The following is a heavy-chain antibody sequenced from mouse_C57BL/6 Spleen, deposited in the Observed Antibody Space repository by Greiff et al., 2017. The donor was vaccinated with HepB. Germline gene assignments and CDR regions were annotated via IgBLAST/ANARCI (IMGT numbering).Heavy chain of an antibody. Sequence: VQLQQSGAELVRPGSSVKLSCKASGYTFTSYWMHWVKQRPIQGLEWIGNIDPSDSETHYNQKFKDKATLTVDKSSSTAYMQLSSLTSEDSAVYYCARDYGSSPPWFAYWGQGTLVTVSA. J-gene: IGHJ3*01. D-gene: IGHD1-1*01. CDR2: IDPSDSET. V-gene: IGHV1-52*01. CDR3: ARDYGSSPPWFAY. CDR1: GYTFTSYW.